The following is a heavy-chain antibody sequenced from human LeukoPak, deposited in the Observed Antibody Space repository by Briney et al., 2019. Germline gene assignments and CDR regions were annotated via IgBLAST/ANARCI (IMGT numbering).Heavy chain of an antibody. Sequence: SETLSLTCTVSGGSISGYYWSWIRQPPGKGLEWIGYIYSSRSTNYNPSLESRLTISVDTSKNQFSLKLSSVTAADTAVYYCARPSWSEGGMDVWGQGTMVTVSS. CDR1: GGSISGYY. J-gene: IGHJ3*01. CDR2: IYSSRST. D-gene: IGHD3-16*01. CDR3: ARPSWSEGGMDV. V-gene: IGHV4-59*08.